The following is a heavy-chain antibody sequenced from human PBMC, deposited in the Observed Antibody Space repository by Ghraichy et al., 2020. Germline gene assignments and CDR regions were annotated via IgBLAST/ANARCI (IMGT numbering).Heavy chain of an antibody. D-gene: IGHD4-11*01. CDR3: AKSASNYGPAAYYYYYGMDV. Sequence: GGSLRLSCAASGFTFSSYAMSWVRQAPGKGLEWVSAISGSGGSTYYADSVKGRFTISRDNSKNTLYLQMNSLRAEDTAVYYCAKSASNYGPAAYYYYYGMDVWGQGTTVTVSS. V-gene: IGHV3-23*01. CDR2: ISGSGGST. CDR1: GFTFSSYA. J-gene: IGHJ6*02.